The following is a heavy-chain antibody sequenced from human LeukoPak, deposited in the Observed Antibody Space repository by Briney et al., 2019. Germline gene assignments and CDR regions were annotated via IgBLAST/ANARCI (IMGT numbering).Heavy chain of an antibody. V-gene: IGHV4-39*01. CDR1: GGFMNSDSYY. CDR2: LYYRGSA. J-gene: IGHJ4*02. Sequence: TSETLSLTCIVSGGFMNSDSYYWAWIRQPPGKGLQWIGSLYYRGSAYYGPSLKGRVTISGDTSQTQFSLKLNSVTAADTAVHYCARHRRGTGWYFMDYWGQGALVTVSS. D-gene: IGHD6-19*01. CDR3: ARHRRGTGWYFMDY.